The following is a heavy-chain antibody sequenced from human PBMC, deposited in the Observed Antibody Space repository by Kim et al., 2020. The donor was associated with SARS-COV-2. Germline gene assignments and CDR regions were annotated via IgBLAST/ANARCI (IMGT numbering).Heavy chain of an antibody. V-gene: IGHV1-58*01. CDR3: AAGTGYYSPDY. Sequence: SVKVSCKASGFTFRNSAVQWVRQARGQGLEWIGWVVVGSGVKKYAQKFQERVIITRDMSTSTAYMELSSLRYEDTALYYCAAGTGYYSPDYWGQGTLVT. CDR1: GFTFRNSA. J-gene: IGHJ4*02. D-gene: IGHD3-22*01. CDR2: VVVGSGVK.